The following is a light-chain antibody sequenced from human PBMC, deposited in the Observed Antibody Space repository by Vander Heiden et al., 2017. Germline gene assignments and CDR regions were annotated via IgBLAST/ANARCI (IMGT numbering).Light chain of an antibody. CDR2: AAS. CDR3: QQENSCPNT. J-gene: IGKJ1*01. CDR1: QTVSIN. V-gene: IGKV3-15*01. Sequence: EIVMTQSPDTLSVSPGERATLSCRASQTVSINLAWYQQKPGQTPRLLIYAASTRGTGIPARFSGSGSGTEFTLTISSLQSEDFAVYYCQQENSCPNTFGQGTKVEIK.